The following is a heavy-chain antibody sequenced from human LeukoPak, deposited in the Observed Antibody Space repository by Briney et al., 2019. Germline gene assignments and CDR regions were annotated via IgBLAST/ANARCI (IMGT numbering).Heavy chain of an antibody. CDR1: GFTFSGYW. CDR2: ITNDGSNT. V-gene: IGHV3-74*01. CDR3: ARDYYGSGDS. Sequence: GGSLRLSCAASGFTFSGYWMHWVRQAPGKGLVWASRITNDGSNTFYADSVKGRFTISRDNSKDTLFLQMNSLRVEDTAVYYCARDYYGSGDSWGQGTLVTVSS. D-gene: IGHD3-10*01. J-gene: IGHJ4*02.